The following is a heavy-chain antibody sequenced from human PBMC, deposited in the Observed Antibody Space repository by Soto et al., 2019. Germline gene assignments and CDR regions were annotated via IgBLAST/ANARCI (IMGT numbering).Heavy chain of an antibody. Sequence: SETLSLTCSVPRGATSSYYWSRVRQPAGKGLEWIGRVFSSGSTNYNASLKSRVTMSIDTSKNEVSLTLRSVTAADTGVYYCARAAFSYFGMDVWGPGTTVTVSS. D-gene: IGHD3-3*02. CDR3: ARAAFSYFGMDV. V-gene: IGHV4-4*07. CDR2: VFSSGST. J-gene: IGHJ6*02. CDR1: RGATSSYY.